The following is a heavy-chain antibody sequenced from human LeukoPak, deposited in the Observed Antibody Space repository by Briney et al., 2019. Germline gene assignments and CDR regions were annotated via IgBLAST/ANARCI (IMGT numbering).Heavy chain of an antibody. D-gene: IGHD3-3*01. J-gene: IGHJ4*02. CDR3: ARGVVRFLEWFIDY. Sequence: SETLSLTCAVYGGSFSGYYWSWIRQPPGKGLEWIGEINHSGSTNYNPSLKSRVTISVDTSKNQFSLKLSSVTAADTAVYYCARGVVRFLEWFIDYWGQGTLVTVSS. CDR1: GGSFSGYY. CDR2: INHSGST. V-gene: IGHV4-34*01.